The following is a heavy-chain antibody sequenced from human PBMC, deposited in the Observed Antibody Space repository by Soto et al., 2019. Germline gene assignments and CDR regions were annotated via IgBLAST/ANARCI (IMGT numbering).Heavy chain of an antibody. V-gene: IGHV1-3*01. J-gene: IGHJ5*02. D-gene: IGHD2-15*01. CDR2: INAGNGNT. CDR3: ARDIRYCSGGSCSTNWFDP. CDR1: GYTFTSYA. Sequence: ASVKVSCKASGYTFTSYAMHWVRQAPGQRLEWMGWINAGNGNTKYSQKFQGRVTITRDTSASTAYMELSSLRSEDTAVYYCARDIRYCSGGSCSTNWFDPWGQGTLVTVSS.